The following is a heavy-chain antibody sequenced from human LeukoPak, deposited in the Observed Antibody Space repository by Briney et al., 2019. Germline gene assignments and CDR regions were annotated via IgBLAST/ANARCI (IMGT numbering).Heavy chain of an antibody. CDR3: ARGYCSSTSCYADPDLDY. CDR2: ISAYNGNT. V-gene: IGHV1-18*01. D-gene: IGHD2-2*01. J-gene: IGHJ4*02. CDR1: GYTFTSYG. Sequence: ASVKVSCKASGYTFTSYGISWVRQAPGQGLEWMGWISAYNGNTNYAQKLQGRVTMTTDTSTSTAYMELRSLRSDDTAVYYCARGYCSSTSCYADPDLDYWGQGTLVTVSS.